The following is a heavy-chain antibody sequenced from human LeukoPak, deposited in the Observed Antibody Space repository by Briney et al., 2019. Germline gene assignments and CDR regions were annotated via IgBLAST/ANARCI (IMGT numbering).Heavy chain of an antibody. Sequence: PGGSLGLSCAASGFTFSNYEMNWVRQAPGKGLEWVSYISTSGSTIYYADSVKGRFTISRDNAKNSLYLQMNSLRAEDTAVYYCARDGPAYYDSSGYSDYWGRGILVTVSS. J-gene: IGHJ4*02. V-gene: IGHV3-48*03. CDR3: ARDGPAYYDSSGYSDY. CDR1: GFTFSNYE. CDR2: ISTSGSTI. D-gene: IGHD3-22*01.